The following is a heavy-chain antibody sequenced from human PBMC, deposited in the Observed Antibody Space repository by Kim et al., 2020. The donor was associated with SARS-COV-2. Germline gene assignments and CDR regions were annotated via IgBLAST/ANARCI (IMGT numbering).Heavy chain of an antibody. CDR3: ARAMGDSGLFDY. CDR1: GFTFSSYD. CDR2: IGTADDT. J-gene: IGHJ4*02. Sequence: GGSLRLSCAASGFTFSSYDMHWVRQATGKGLEWVSAIGTADDTYYPGSVKGRFTISRENAKNSLYLQMNSLRAGDTAVYYCARAMGDSGLFDYWGQGTLVTVSS. D-gene: IGHD1-26*01. V-gene: IGHV3-13*01.